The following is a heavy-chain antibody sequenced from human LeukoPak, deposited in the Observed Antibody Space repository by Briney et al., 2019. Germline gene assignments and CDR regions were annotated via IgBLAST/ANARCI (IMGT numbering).Heavy chain of an antibody. V-gene: IGHV1-69*05. CDR3: ARGGRDGYNDY. Sequence: VASVKVSCKSSGGTFSSYAISWVRQAPGQGPEWMRGIITIFGTANYAQKFQGRVTITTDESTSTAYMELSSLRSEDTAVSYYARGGRDGYNDYWGRGTLVTVSS. CDR1: GGTFSSYA. CDR2: IITIFGTA. D-gene: IGHD5-24*01. J-gene: IGHJ4*02.